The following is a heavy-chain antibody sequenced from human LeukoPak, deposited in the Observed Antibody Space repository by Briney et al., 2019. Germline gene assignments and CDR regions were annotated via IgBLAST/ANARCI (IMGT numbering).Heavy chain of an antibody. CDR1: GFTVGNVW. CDR3: AASMVSGGFDI. V-gene: IGHV3-15*05. CDR2: AKSKNSGGTS. D-gene: IGHD1-14*01. J-gene: IGHJ3*02. Sequence: GGSLRLSCAASGFTVGNVWMSWVRQALGKGLEWVGRAKSKNSGGTSDYAAVVKGRSTISRDDSENTLYLQMNSLKTEDTGVYYCAASMVSGGFDIWGLGTMVTVSS.